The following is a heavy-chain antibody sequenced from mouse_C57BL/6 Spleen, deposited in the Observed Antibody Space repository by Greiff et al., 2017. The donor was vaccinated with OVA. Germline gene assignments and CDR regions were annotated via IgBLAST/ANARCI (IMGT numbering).Heavy chain of an antibody. Sequence: QVQLQQSGAELVKPGASVKMSCKASGYTFTSYWITWVKQRPGQGLEWIGDIYPGSGSTNYNEKFKSKATLTVDTSSSTAYMQLSSLTSEDSAVYYCARWGLLRYYFDYWGQGTTLTVSS. CDR1: GYTFTSYW. CDR2: IYPGSGST. CDR3: ARWGLLRYYFDY. V-gene: IGHV1-55*01. J-gene: IGHJ2*01. D-gene: IGHD1-1*01.